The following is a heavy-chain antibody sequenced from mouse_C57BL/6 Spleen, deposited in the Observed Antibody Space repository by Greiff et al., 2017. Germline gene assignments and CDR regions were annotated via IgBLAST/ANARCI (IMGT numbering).Heavy chain of an antibody. D-gene: IGHD1-1*01. CDR3: AREYGSYAMDY. Sequence: VQLQQPGAELVKPGASVKLSCKASGYTFTSYWMHWVKQRPGQGLEWIGEIDPSDSYTNYNQKFKGKSTLTVDKSSSTAYMQLSSLTSEDSAVYYCAREYGSYAMDYWGQGTSVTVSS. CDR2: IDPSDSYT. J-gene: IGHJ4*01. V-gene: IGHV1-69*01. CDR1: GYTFTSYW.